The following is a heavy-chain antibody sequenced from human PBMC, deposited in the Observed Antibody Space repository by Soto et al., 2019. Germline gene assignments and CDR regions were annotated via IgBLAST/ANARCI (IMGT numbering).Heavy chain of an antibody. V-gene: IGHV5-51*01. Sequence: GDSLRISCEASGYIFSNNWIGWVRQMPGKGLEWMGIIFPADSETRYMPSFEGRVTISADKSINTAYVQWSSLESSDTAIYYCATPGGFGMDVWGQGTSVT. CDR1: GYIFSNNW. D-gene: IGHD5-12*01. CDR3: ATPGGFGMDV. J-gene: IGHJ6*02. CDR2: IFPADSET.